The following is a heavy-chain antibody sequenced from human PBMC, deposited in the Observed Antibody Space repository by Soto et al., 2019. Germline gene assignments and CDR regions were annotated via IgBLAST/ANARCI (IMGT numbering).Heavy chain of an antibody. CDR3: ARAEPGVVPFDY. D-gene: IGHD3-3*01. CDR1: GYTFTSYY. J-gene: IGHJ4*02. Sequence: ASVKVSCKASGYTFTSYYINWVRQATGQGLEWMGWMNPNSGNTGYAQKFQGRVTMTRNTSISTAYMELSSLRSEDTAVYYCARAEPGVVPFDYWGQGTLVTVSS. CDR2: MNPNSGNT. V-gene: IGHV1-8*01.